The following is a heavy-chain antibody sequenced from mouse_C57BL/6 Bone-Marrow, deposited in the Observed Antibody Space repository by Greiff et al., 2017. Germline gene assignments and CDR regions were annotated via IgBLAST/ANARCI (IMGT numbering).Heavy chain of an antibody. J-gene: IGHJ2*01. D-gene: IGHD1-1*01. CDR3: AYVSKGYFDY. CDR2: INPNNGTT. CDR1: GYSFTDYN. Sequence: VHLQQSGPELVKPGASVKLSCTASGYSFTDYNMNWVKQSNGKSLEWIGVINPNNGTTGYKQKFKGKATLTVDPSSSTAYVQLNSLTSEDTAVYYCAYVSKGYFDYWGQGTTLTVSS. V-gene: IGHV1-39*01.